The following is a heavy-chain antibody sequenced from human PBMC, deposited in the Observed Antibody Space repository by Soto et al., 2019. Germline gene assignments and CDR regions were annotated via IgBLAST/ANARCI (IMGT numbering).Heavy chain of an antibody. CDR2: INAGNGDA. V-gene: IGHV1-3*01. CDR1: GYSLTAYA. CDR3: ARDPSDY. J-gene: IGHJ4*02. Sequence: ASVKVSCKASGYSLTAYAMHWVRQAPGQRLEWMGWINAGNGDAKYSRKFQDRVTFTRDTSASTAYMELTSLRSEDSAVYYCARDPSDYWGQGTLVTAPQ.